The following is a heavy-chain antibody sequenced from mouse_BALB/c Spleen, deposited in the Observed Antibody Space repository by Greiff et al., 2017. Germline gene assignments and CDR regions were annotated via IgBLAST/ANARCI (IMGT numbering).Heavy chain of an antibody. CDR1: GYTFTDYN. CDR2: INPNNGGT. Sequence: EVKLQESGPELVKPGASVKIPCKASGYTFTDYNMDWVKQSHGKSLEWIGDINPNNGGTIYNQKFKGKATLTVDKSSSTAYMELRSLTSEDTAVYYCARWGKTTEGFAYWGQGTLVTVSA. J-gene: IGHJ3*01. D-gene: IGHD1-1*01. CDR3: ARWGKTTEGFAY. V-gene: IGHV1-18*01.